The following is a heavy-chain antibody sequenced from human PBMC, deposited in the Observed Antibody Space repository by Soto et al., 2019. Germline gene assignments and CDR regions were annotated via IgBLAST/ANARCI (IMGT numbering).Heavy chain of an antibody. D-gene: IGHD3-22*01. CDR1: GFRFSNYA. CDR2: IGGRGTSA. J-gene: IGHJ1*01. CDR3: AISRYVHSSGDFYDF. V-gene: IGHV3-23*01. Sequence: GGSLRLSCAASGFRFSNYAMSWVRQAPGKGLEWVSGIGGRGTSAYYADSVKGRFAISRDNSENTVFLQLNSLRADDTAVYFCAISRYVHSSGDFYDFWDPGTLVTVSS.